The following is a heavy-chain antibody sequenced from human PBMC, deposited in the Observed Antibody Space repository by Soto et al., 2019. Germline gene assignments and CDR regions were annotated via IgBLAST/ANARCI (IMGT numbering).Heavy chain of an antibody. CDR2: ISAYNGNT. J-gene: IGHJ4*02. V-gene: IGHV1-18*01. CDR1: GYTFTSYG. CDR3: AREPNYFDS. Sequence: QVQLVQSGAEVKKPGASVKVSCKASGYTFTSYGISWVRQAPGQGLEWMGWISAYNGNTKYAQKLQGRATRTTDTPTSTASMALRSLRSADTAVYYCAREPNYFDSWGQGPLVTVSS.